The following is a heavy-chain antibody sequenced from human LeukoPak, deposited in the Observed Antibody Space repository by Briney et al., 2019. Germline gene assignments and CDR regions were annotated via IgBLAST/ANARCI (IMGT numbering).Heavy chain of an antibody. CDR1: GFHLSDYF. CDR3: AGSRYCSNTNCYPYYFDY. Sequence: GSLRLPCVTPGFHLSDYFLSWNRQAAGKGLEWVSYNSSSGYTIYYADSVKGRFTISRDNAKKSLYLEMNTLRAEDTAVYYCAGSRYCSNTNCYPYYFDYWGQGTLVTVSS. CDR2: NSSSGYTI. D-gene: IGHD2-2*01. V-gene: IGHV3-11*04. J-gene: IGHJ4*02.